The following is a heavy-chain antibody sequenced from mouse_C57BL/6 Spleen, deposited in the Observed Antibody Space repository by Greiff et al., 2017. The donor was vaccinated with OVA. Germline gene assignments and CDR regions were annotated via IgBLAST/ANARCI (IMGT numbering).Heavy chain of an antibody. CDR1: GFSLTSYG. CDR3: AGLGRFAY. V-gene: IGHV2-2*01. D-gene: IGHD4-1*01. CDR2: IWSGGST. J-gene: IGHJ3*01. Sequence: VQGVESGPGLVQPSQSLSITCTVSGFSLTSYGVHWVRQSPGKGLEWLGVIWSGGSTDYNAAFISRLSISKDNAKSQVFFKMNSLQADDTAIYYCAGLGRFAYWGQGTLVTVSA.